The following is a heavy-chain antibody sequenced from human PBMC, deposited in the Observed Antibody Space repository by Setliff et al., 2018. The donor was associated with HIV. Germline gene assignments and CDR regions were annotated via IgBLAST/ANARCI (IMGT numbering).Heavy chain of an antibody. CDR1: GDSIFTSTYY. J-gene: IGHJ5*02. CDR2: IYYSGKT. Sequence: PSETLSLTGSVSGDSIFTSTYYWGWIRQPPGKRLEWIGSIYYSGKTYYNPSLKSRVTISVDTSKNQFFLILSSVTATDSAVYYCARLGRPYSGQGWFDPWGQGTLVTVSS. V-gene: IGHV4-39*01. D-gene: IGHD5-12*01. CDR3: ARLGRPYSGQGWFDP.